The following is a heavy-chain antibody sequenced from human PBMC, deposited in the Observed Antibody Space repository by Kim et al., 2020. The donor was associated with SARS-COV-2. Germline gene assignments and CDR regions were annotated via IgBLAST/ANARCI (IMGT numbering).Heavy chain of an antibody. D-gene: IGHD2-21*01. Sequence: FQGRVTITRDTSASTAYMELSSLRSEDTAVYYCAREGAYCGGDSYSGPDYWGQGTLVTVSS. CDR3: AREGAYCGGDSYSGPDY. V-gene: IGHV1-3*01. J-gene: IGHJ4*02.